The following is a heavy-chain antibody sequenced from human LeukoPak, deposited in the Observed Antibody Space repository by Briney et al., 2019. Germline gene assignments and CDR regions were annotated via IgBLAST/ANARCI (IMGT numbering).Heavy chain of an antibody. CDR1: GYSFTSYW. Sequence: PGESLKISCKGSGYSFTSYWIGWVRQMPGKGLEWIGIIYPGDSDTRYSPSFQGQVTISTDKSINSAYLQWSSLKASDTAIYYCARLRPHGTTVTTWAFAYWGQGTLVTVSS. D-gene: IGHD4-17*01. CDR2: IYPGDSDT. CDR3: ARLRPHGTTVTTWAFAY. J-gene: IGHJ4*02. V-gene: IGHV5-51*01.